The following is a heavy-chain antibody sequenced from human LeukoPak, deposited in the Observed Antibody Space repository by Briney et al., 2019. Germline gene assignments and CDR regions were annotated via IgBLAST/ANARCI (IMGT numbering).Heavy chain of an antibody. CDR2: IWYDGSNE. J-gene: IGHJ4*02. Sequence: GGSLRFSCAASGFTFSNYGMQWVRQAPGKGLEWVAVIWYDGSNEDYADSVKGRFTISRDNSKSTLYLQMNSLRAEDTAVYYCARTMMTATVDYWGQGTLVTVSS. CDR1: GFTFSNYG. CDR3: ARTMMTATVDY. D-gene: IGHD3-22*01. V-gene: IGHV3-33*01.